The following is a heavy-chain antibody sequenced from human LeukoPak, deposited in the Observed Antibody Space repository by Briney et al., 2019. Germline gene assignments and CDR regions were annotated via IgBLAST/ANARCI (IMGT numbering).Heavy chain of an antibody. CDR3: ARETVAIPV. V-gene: IGHV4-34*01. CDR1: GRSFSGYY. CDR2: INHSGST. Sequence: SETLSLTCAVYGRSFSGYYWSWIRQPPGKGLEWIGEINHSGSTNYNPSLKSRVTISVDTSKNQFSLKLSSVTAADTAVYYCARETVAIPVWGQGTLVTVSS. J-gene: IGHJ4*02. D-gene: IGHD2-2*02.